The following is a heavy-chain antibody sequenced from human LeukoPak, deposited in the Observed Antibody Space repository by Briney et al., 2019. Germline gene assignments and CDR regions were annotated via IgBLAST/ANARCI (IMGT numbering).Heavy chain of an antibody. CDR3: AKDKPPPFSSSWYLRVRYYFDY. CDR2: ITSTGTYT. Sequence: PGGSLRLSCAASGFTFSGYNMNWVRQAPGKGLEWVSSITSTGTYTFYADSVKGRFTISRDNAKNSLYLQMNSLRAEDTAVYYCAKDKPPPFSSSWYLRVRYYFDYWGQGTLVTVSS. CDR1: GFTFSGYN. V-gene: IGHV3-21*04. J-gene: IGHJ4*02. D-gene: IGHD6-13*01.